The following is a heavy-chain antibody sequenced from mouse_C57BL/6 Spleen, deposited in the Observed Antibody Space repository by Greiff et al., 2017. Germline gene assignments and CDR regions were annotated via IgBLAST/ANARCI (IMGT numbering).Heavy chain of an antibody. D-gene: IGHD2-4*01. CDR2: IRSKSSNYAT. CDR3: VRSYDYDGYWYFDV. J-gene: IGHJ1*03. V-gene: IGHV10-3*01. CDR1: GFTFNTYA. Sequence: EVKVEESGGGLVQPKGSLKLSCAASGFTFNTYAMHWVRQAPGKGLEWVARIRSKSSNYATYYADSVKDRFTISRDDSQSMLYLQMNNLKTEDTAMYYCVRSYDYDGYWYFDVWGTGTTVTVSS.